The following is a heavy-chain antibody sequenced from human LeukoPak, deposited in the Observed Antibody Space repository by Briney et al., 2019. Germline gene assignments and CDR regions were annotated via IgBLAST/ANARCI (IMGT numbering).Heavy chain of an antibody. CDR2: ISGNNDNP. Sequence: ASVKVSCKASGYTFSNFGINWVRQAPGQGLEWMGWISGNNDNPNYGQKFQGRFTLTTDSSTSTAYMELRNLRSDDTAVYYCARDDHGRWLVPGLYDYWGQGTLVTVSS. D-gene: IGHD6-19*01. CDR3: ARDDHGRWLVPGLYDY. J-gene: IGHJ4*02. V-gene: IGHV1-18*01. CDR1: GYTFSNFG.